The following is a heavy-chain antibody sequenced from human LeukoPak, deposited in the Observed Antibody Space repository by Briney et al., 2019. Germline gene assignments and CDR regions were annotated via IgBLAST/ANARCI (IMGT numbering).Heavy chain of an antibody. Sequence: GGSLRLSCAASGFTFSSYSVNWVRQAPGKGLEWVSSISSSSSYIYYADSVKGRFTISRDNAKNSLYLQMNSLRAEDTAVYYCASLVDYYGSGSPEDYWGQGTLVTVSS. J-gene: IGHJ4*02. D-gene: IGHD3-10*01. CDR3: ASLVDYYGSGSPEDY. CDR1: GFTFSSYS. CDR2: ISSSSSYI. V-gene: IGHV3-21*01.